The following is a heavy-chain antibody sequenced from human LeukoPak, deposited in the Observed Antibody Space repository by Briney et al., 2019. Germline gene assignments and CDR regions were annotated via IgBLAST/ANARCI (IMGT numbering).Heavy chain of an antibody. CDR1: GYTFTGYY. Sequence: ASVKVSCKASGYTFTGYYMHWVRQAPGQGLEWMGWINPNSGGTNYAQKFQGRITMTRDTSISTAYMELTRLRSDDTAVYYCARDNGDYWFDYWGQGTLVTVSS. J-gene: IGHJ4*02. D-gene: IGHD4-17*01. V-gene: IGHV1-2*02. CDR3: ARDNGDYWFDY. CDR2: INPNSGGT.